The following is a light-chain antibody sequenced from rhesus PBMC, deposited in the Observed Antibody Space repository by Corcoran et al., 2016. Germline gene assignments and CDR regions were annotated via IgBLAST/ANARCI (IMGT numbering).Light chain of an antibody. CDR2: EVT. V-gene: IGLV2-13*03. CDR1: SGDIGGYDR. J-gene: IGLJ1*01. Sequence: QAAPTQSPSVSGSPGQSVTLSCTGTSGDIGGYDRVSWYQQHPGKSPKLMIYEVTKRPSGVSGRVSGSRSDNMASLTISGLQAEDEADYFCSSYSTTDTLVFGSGTRLTVL. CDR3: SSYSTTDTLV.